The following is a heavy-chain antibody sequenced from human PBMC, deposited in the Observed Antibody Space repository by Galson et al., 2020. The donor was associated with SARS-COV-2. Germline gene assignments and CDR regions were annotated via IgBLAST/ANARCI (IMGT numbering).Heavy chain of an antibody. Sequence: SETLSLTCAVYGGSFSGYYWSWIRQPPGKGLEWIGEINHSGSTNYNPSLKSRVTISVDTSKNQFSLKLSSVTAADTAVYYCARDDVYYYDSSEYMDVWGKGTTVTVSS. J-gene: IGHJ6*03. D-gene: IGHD3-22*01. V-gene: IGHV4-34*01. CDR2: INHSGST. CDR3: ARDDVYYYDSSEYMDV. CDR1: GGSFSGYY.